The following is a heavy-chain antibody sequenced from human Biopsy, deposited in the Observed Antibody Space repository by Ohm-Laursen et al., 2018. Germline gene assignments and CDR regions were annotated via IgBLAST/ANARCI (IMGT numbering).Heavy chain of an antibody. V-gene: IGHV4-59*11. CDR3: ARGSNDFGGLYFPR. CDR2: ISYTGYT. D-gene: IGHD4-23*01. CDR1: GGSLTGHY. J-gene: IGHJ4*02. Sequence: SDTLSLTCTVSGGSLTGHYWSWIRQPPGKGLEWIGHISYTGYTSHNASLKSRVTISVDTSRNHFSLRLSSLTAADTAVYYCARGSNDFGGLYFPRWGQGTLLTVSS.